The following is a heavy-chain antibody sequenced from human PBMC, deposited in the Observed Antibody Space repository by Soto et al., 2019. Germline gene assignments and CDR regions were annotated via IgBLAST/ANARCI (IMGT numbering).Heavy chain of an antibody. D-gene: IGHD3-9*01. Sequence: QLQLQESGPGLVKPSETLSLTCTVSGGSISSSSYYWGWIRQPPGKGLEWIGSIYYSGSTYYNPSLKSRVTLSVDTSKNHFSLKLSSVTAADPAVYYCARHPRHDDQDYDILTGYYRDNWFDPWGQGTLVTVSS. CDR3: ARHPRHDDQDYDILTGYYRDNWFDP. V-gene: IGHV4-39*01. CDR1: GGSISSSSYY. J-gene: IGHJ5*02. CDR2: IYYSGST.